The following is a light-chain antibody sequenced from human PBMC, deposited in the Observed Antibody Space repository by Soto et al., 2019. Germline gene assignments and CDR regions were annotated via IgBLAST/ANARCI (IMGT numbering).Light chain of an antibody. CDR1: QSFSSY. Sequence: EIVLTQSPGTLSLSPGERATLTARAIQSFSSYLAWYQQKPGQAPRLLIYDASKRATGIPARFSGRGSGTDFTLTISSLEPEDFAVYYCQQRSNWPPVITFGQGTRLEIK. CDR2: DAS. CDR3: QQRSNWPPVIT. J-gene: IGKJ5*01. V-gene: IGKV3-11*01.